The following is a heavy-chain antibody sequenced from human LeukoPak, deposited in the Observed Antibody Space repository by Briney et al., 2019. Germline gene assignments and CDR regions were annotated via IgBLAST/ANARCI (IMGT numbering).Heavy chain of an antibody. Sequence: ASVTVSCKASGYTFSGYFIHWVRQAPGQGLDWMGWIKPKSGGTKYQQNFQDRVTITRDTSITTAYMEMSRLRSDDTAVYYCARSMVVRGVMGNYFDRWGQGTLVTVSS. D-gene: IGHD3-10*01. CDR1: GYTFSGYF. V-gene: IGHV1-2*02. J-gene: IGHJ5*02. CDR2: IKPKSGGT. CDR3: ARSMVVRGVMGNYFDR.